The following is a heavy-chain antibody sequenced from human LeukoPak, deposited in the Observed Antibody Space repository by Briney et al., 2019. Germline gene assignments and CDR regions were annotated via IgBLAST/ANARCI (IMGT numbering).Heavy chain of an antibody. Sequence: GASVKVSCKASGYTFTSYGISWVRQAPGQGLEWMGWISAYNGNTNYAQKLQGRVTMTTDTSTSTAYMGLRSLRSDDTAVYYCARRGYSSSWNDAFDIWGQGTMVTVSS. J-gene: IGHJ3*02. V-gene: IGHV1-18*01. CDR3: ARRGYSSSWNDAFDI. CDR2: ISAYNGNT. D-gene: IGHD6-13*01. CDR1: GYTFTSYG.